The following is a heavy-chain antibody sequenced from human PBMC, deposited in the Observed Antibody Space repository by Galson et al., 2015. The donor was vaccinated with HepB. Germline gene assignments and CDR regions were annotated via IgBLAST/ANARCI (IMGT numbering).Heavy chain of an antibody. J-gene: IGHJ6*03. CDR1: GFTFSSYS. Sequence: SLSLSCAASGFTFSSYSMNWVRQAPGKGLEWVSSISSSSSYIYYADSVKGRFTISRDNAKNSLYLQMNSLRAEDTAVYYCASAYYDYFYYMDVWGKGTTVTVSS. CDR2: ISSSSSYI. V-gene: IGHV3-21*01. CDR3: ASAYYDYFYYMDV.